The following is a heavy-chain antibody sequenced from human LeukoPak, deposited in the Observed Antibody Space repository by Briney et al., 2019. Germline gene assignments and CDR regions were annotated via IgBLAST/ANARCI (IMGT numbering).Heavy chain of an antibody. CDR2: ISSSGSTI. CDR1: GFRFSDHY. D-gene: IGHD3-10*02. V-gene: IGHV3-11*04. CDR3: AELGITMIGGV. Sequence: GGSLRLSCTASGFRFSDHYMNWIRQAPGKGLEWVSYISSSGSTIYYADSVKGRFTISRDNAKNSLYLQMNSLRAEDTAVYYCAELGITMIGGVWGKGTTVTISS. J-gene: IGHJ6*04.